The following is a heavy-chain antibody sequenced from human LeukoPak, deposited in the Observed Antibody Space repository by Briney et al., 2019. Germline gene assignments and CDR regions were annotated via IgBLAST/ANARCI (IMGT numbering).Heavy chain of an antibody. Sequence: SVKVSCKASGGTXSSYAISWVRQAPGQGLEWMGGIIPIFGTANYAQKFQGRVTITADESTSTAYMELSSLRSEDTAVYYCASFKQTAGAFDYWGQGILVTVS. J-gene: IGHJ4*02. CDR2: IIPIFGTA. CDR1: GGTXSSYA. CDR3: ASFKQTAGAFDY. V-gene: IGHV1-69*13. D-gene: IGHD6-25*01.